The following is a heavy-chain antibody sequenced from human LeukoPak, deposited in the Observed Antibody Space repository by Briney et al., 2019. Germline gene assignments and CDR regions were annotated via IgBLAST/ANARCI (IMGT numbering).Heavy chain of an antibody. CDR1: GFTFSNYA. CDR2: ISGSGGDT. J-gene: IGHJ6*03. D-gene: IGHD3-10*01. Sequence: AGGSLRLSCAASGFTFSNYAMTWVRQAPGKGLEWVSTISGSGGDTYYADSVKGRFTVSRDNSRNTLYLQRNSLRAEDTAVYYCARDMGHFIMGSGSYNYYYYMDVWGKGTTVTISS. V-gene: IGHV3-23*01. CDR3: ARDMGHFIMGSGSYNYYYYMDV.